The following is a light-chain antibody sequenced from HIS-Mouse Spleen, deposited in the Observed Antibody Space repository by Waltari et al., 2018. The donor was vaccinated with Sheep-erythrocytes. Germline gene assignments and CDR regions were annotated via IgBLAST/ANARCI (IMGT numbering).Light chain of an antibody. J-gene: IGLJ2*01. Sequence: QLVLTQSPSASASLGASVKLTCTLSSGHSSYATAGHQPEPGKGPRYFMKLNSAGSHSTGDGIPARFSGSAPGAERYLSLSILQSEDEADYYCHTWGTYIQVFVVRTNLTVV. CDR1: SGHSSYA. CDR3: HTWGTYIQV. CDR2: LNSAGSH. V-gene: IGLV4-69*01.